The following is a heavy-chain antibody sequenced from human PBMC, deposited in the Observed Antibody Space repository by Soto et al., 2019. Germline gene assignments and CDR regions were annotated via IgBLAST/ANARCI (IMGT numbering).Heavy chain of an antibody. Sequence: SETLSLTCTVSGGSISSGGYYWSWIRQHPGKGLEWIGYIYYSGSTYYNPSLKSRVTISVDTSKNQFSLKLSSVTAADTAVYYCARGQYYYGSGSYSRGFDYWGQGTLVTVSS. D-gene: IGHD3-10*01. CDR1: GGSISSGGYY. CDR2: IYYSGST. J-gene: IGHJ4*02. V-gene: IGHV4-31*03. CDR3: ARGQYYYGSGSYSRGFDY.